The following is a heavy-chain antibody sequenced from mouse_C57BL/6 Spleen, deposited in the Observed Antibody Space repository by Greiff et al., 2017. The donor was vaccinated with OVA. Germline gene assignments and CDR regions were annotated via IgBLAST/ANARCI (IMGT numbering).Heavy chain of an antibody. V-gene: IGHV1-81*01. CDR3: DFYYDYDGFFDY. J-gene: IGHJ2*01. CDR1: GYTFTSYG. CDR2: IYPRSGNT. D-gene: IGHD2-4*01. Sequence: VQLQESGAELARPGASVKLSCKASGYTFTSYGISWVKQRTGQGLEWIGEIYPRSGNTYYNEKFKGKATLTADKSSSTAYMELRSLTSEDSAVYFCDFYYDYDGFFDYWGQGTTLTVSS.